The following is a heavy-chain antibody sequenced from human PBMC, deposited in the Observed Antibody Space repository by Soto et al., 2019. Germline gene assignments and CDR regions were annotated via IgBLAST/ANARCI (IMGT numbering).Heavy chain of an antibody. CDR3: KKDIRGNGAYGPHSFTY. CDR1: GFNFNDYG. CDR2: ISWTGGPI. V-gene: IGHV3-9*01. Sequence: EVQLVESGGGLVQPGRSLRLSCAASGFNFNDYGMHWVRQVPGKGLEWVSGISWTGGPIGYSDSVKGRFTISRDNAKNPLKQKINGLRAEDPPLYYVKKDIRGNGAYGPHSFTYGGKGPLVTAPS. D-gene: IGHD2-8*01. J-gene: IGHJ4*02.